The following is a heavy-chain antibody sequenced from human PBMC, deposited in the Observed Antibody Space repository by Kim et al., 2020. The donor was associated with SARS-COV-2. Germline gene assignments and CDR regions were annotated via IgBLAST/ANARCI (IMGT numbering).Heavy chain of an antibody. J-gene: IGHJ4*02. D-gene: IGHD2-2*01. CDR3: ARGARCSSTSCYLSFDY. V-gene: IGHV4-4*02. Sequence: LKSRVTISVAKSKNQFSLKLSSVTAADTAVYYCARGARCSSTSCYLSFDYWGQGTLVTVSS.